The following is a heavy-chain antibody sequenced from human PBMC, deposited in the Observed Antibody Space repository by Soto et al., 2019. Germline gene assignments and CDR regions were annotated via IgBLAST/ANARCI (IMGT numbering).Heavy chain of an antibody. V-gene: IGHV3-30*03. CDR2: LSYGGKNK. J-gene: IGHJ4*02. CDR1: GFTFSASV. Sequence: QVLLVESGGGVVQPGGSLRLSCAASGFTFSASVMHWVRQAPGKGLEWMAILSYGGKNKYYADSVKGRFTISRDISESTLYLQMDSLRTEDTAVYYCVREEFEDCRGHFTYWGQGTLVSVSS. D-gene: IGHD2-21*01. CDR3: VREEFEDCRGHFTY.